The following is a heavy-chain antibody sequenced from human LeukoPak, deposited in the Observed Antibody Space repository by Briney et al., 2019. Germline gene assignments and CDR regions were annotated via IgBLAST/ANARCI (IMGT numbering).Heavy chain of an antibody. CDR1: GFTFSSYA. V-gene: IGHV3-30*01. J-gene: IGHJ6*03. Sequence: PGGSLRLSCAASGFTFSSYAMHWVRQAPGKGLEWVAVISYDGSNKYYADSVKGRFTISRDNSKNTLHLQMNSLRAEDTAVYYCARDHGSGYDSHLYYYMDVWGKGTTVTVSS. CDR3: ARDHGSGYDSHLYYYMDV. CDR2: ISYDGSNK. D-gene: IGHD5-12*01.